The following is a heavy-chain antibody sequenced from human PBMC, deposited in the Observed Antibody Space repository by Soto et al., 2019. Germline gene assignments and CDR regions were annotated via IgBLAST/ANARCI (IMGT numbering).Heavy chain of an antibody. D-gene: IGHD3-10*01. Sequence: ASVKVSCKASGYTFTSYDINWVRQATGQGLEWMGWMNPNSGNTGYAQKFQGRVTMTRNTSISTAYMELSSLRSEDTAVYYCARVKYGSRSYHNGVELNKGYYYGMDVWGQGTTVTVSS. CDR2: MNPNSGNT. CDR1: GYTFTSYD. J-gene: IGHJ6*02. CDR3: ARVKYGSRSYHNGVELNKGYYYGMDV. V-gene: IGHV1-8*01.